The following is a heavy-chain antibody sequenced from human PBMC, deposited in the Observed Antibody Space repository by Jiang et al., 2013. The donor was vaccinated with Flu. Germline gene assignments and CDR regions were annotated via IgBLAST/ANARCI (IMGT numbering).Heavy chain of an antibody. CDR3: ARAGDIVATIGNYFDY. CDR2: ISSSGSTI. Sequence: YISSSGSTIYYADSVKGRFTISRDNAKNSLYLQMNSLRAEDTAVYYCARAGDIVATIGNYFDYWGQGTLVTVSS. D-gene: IGHD5-12*01. J-gene: IGHJ4*02. V-gene: IGHV3-48*03.